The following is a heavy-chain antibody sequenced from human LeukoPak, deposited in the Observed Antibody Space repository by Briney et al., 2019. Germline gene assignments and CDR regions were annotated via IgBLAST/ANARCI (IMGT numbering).Heavy chain of an antibody. CDR3: ARETIVVVPAAITLGANWFDP. CDR2: IIPIFGTA. Sequence: SVKVSCKASGGTFSSYAISWVRQAPGQGLEWMGGIIPIFGTANYAQKFQGRVTITADESTSTAYMELSSLRSEDTAVYYCARETIVVVPAAITLGANWFDPRGQGTLVTVSS. D-gene: IGHD2-2*01. V-gene: IGHV1-69*13. J-gene: IGHJ5*02. CDR1: GGTFSSYA.